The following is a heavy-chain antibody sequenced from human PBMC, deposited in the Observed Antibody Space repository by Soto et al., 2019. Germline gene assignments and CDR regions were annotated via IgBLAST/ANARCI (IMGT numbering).Heavy chain of an antibody. Sequence: EVQLLESGGGLVQPGGSLRLSCAASEFSFDTYVMSWVRQAPGKGLEWVSRISGGADTIYYAESVKGRFTISRDNSKNTLYLQMNSLRAEDTGVYYCANTGGGLIDYWGQGSLVTVSS. CDR2: ISGGADTI. V-gene: IGHV3-23*01. CDR3: ANTGGGLIDY. J-gene: IGHJ4*02. D-gene: IGHD1-1*01. CDR1: EFSFDTYV.